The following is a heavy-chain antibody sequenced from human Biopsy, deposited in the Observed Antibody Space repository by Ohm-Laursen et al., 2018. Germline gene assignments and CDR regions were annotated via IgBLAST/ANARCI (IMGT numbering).Heavy chain of an antibody. CDR3: AAYYYDSSGYFYAFHY. D-gene: IGHD3-22*01. J-gene: IGHJ4*02. CDR2: IYSSGFT. Sequence: GTLSLTCNVSGGTISNFYWSWIRQPAGKGLEWIGRIYSSGFTVYNPSLKSRVIISADTSKNQFSLKLSCVTAADTAMYYCAAYYYDSSGYFYAFHYWGQGTLVTVSS. V-gene: IGHV4-4*07. CDR1: GGTISNFY.